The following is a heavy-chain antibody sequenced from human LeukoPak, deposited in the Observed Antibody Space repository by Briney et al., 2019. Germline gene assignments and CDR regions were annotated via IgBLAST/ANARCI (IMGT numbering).Heavy chain of an antibody. CDR3: ARVTIRYFDWLLANGQCAQCAFDI. CDR2: IYYSGST. D-gene: IGHD3-9*01. CDR1: GGSISSGGYY. Sequence: SETLSLTCTVSGGSISSGGYYWSWIRQHPGKGLEWIGYIYYSGSTYYNPSLKSRVTISVDTSKNQFSLKLSSVTAADTAVYYCARVTIRYFDWLLANGQCAQCAFDIWGQGTMVTVSS. V-gene: IGHV4-31*03. J-gene: IGHJ3*02.